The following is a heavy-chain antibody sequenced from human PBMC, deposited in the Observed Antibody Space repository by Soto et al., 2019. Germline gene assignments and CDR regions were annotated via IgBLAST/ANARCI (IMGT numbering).Heavy chain of an antibody. V-gene: IGHV1-46*01. CDR1: GYTFTSYY. D-gene: IGHD2-15*01. CDR3: ARDGRIAPGYCSGGSCQAGYGMDV. Sequence: ASVKVSCKASGYTFTSYYMHWVRQAPGQGLEWMGIINPSGGSTSYAQKFQGRVAMTRDTSTSTVYMELSSLRSEDTAVYYCARDGRIAPGYCSGGSCQAGYGMDVWGQGTTVTVSS. J-gene: IGHJ6*02. CDR2: INPSGGST.